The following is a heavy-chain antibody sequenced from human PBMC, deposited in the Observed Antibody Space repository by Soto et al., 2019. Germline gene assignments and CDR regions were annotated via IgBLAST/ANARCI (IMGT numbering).Heavy chain of an antibody. Sequence: EMQLSESGGGLVQPGGSLRLSCAASGFTFGSYAMSWVRQAPGKGLEWVSAISGGGSGTYYADSVKGRFTISRDNSKKTLFLQMNSLRVEDTAIYYCAKDPKSTVRFNWFDPWGQGTLLTVSS. CDR1: GFTFGSYA. V-gene: IGHV3-23*01. CDR3: AKDPKSTVRFNWFDP. D-gene: IGHD2-8*02. J-gene: IGHJ5*02. CDR2: ISGGGSGT.